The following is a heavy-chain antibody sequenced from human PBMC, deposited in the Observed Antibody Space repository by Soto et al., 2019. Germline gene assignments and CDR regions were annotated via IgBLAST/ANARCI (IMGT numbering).Heavy chain of an antibody. CDR1: GFTFSSYS. J-gene: IGHJ6*02. V-gene: IGHV3-21*01. CDR3: ARDPRVRFLEWFPRDGMDV. Sequence: EVQLVESGGGLVKPGGSLRLSCAASGFTFSSYSMNWVRQAPGKGLEWVSSISSSSSYIYYADSVKGRFTISRDNAKNSLYLQMNSLKAEDTAVYYCARDPRVRFLEWFPRDGMDVWGQGTTVTVSS. CDR2: ISSSSSYI. D-gene: IGHD3-3*01.